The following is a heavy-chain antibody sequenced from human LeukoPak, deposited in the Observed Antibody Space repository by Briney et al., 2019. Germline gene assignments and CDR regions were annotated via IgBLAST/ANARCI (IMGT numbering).Heavy chain of an antibody. Sequence: PSETLSLTCTVSGDSLSNYYWTWIRQPPGKGLEWIGYIYYSGSTKYNPSLKSRATISVDTSKKKFSLKLNSVTAADTAVYYCARLANYDFWSGPYPHDAFDIWGQGTMVTVSS. D-gene: IGHD3-3*01. CDR3: ARLANYDFWSGPYPHDAFDI. CDR2: IYYSGST. J-gene: IGHJ3*02. CDR1: GDSLSNYY. V-gene: IGHV4-59*01.